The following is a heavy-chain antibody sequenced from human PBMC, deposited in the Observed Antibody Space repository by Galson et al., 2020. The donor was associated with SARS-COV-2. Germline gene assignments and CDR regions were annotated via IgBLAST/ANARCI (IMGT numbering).Heavy chain of an antibody. J-gene: IGHJ6*02. CDR1: GFTIDGYA. V-gene: IGHV3-9*01. Sequence: GGSLSLSCAASGFTIDGYALHWVRQAPGKGLEWVSGISWNGRSIAYADSVKGRFTISRDNGKNSLYLQMNSLRGEDTAVYYCAKDMSPYYGMDVWGRGTTVTVSS. CDR2: ISWNGRSI. CDR3: AKDMSPYYGMDV.